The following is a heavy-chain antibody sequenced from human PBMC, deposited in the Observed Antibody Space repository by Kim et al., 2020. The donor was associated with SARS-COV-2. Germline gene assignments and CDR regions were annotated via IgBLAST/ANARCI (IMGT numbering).Heavy chain of an antibody. D-gene: IGHD6-13*01. CDR3: ARGTGILAAAGTPQLA. J-gene: IGHJ5*02. CDR2: INPSGGST. Sequence: ASVKVSCKASGYTFTSYYMHWVRQAPGQGLEWMGIINPSGGSTSYAQKFQGRVTMTRDTSTSTVYMELSSLRSEDTAVYYCARGTGILAAAGTPQLAWGQGTLVTVSS. CDR1: GYTFTSYY. V-gene: IGHV1-46*01.